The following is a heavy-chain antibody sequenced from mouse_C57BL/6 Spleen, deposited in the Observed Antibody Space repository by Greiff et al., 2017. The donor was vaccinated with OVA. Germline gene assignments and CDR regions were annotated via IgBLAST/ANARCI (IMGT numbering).Heavy chain of an antibody. J-gene: IGHJ2*01. CDR2: IHPNSGST. D-gene: IGHD2-2*01. CDR1: GYTFTSYW. CDR3: ARERFYYGYDGYYFDY. V-gene: IGHV1-64*01. Sequence: QVQLKQPGAELVKPGASVKLSCKASGYTFTSYWMHWVKQRPGQGLEWIGMIHPNSGSTTYNEKFKSKATLTVDKSSSTAYMQLSSLTSEDSAVYYCARERFYYGYDGYYFDYWGQGTTLTVSS.